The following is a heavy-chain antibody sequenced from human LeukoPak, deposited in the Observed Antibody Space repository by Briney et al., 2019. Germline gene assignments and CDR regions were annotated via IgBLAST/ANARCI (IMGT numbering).Heavy chain of an antibody. CDR2: ISGSGGST. J-gene: IGHJ5*02. CDR1: GFTFNNYA. Sequence: GGSLRLSCAASGFTFNNYAMSWVRQAPGKGLEWVSAISGSGGSTYYADSVKGRFTISRDISKNTLYLQMNSLRAEDTAVYYCARGINWFDPWGQGTLVTVSS. CDR3: ARGINWFDP. D-gene: IGHD6-13*01. V-gene: IGHV3-23*01.